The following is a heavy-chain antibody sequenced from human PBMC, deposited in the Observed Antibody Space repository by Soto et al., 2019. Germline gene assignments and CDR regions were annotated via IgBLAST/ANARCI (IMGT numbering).Heavy chain of an antibody. D-gene: IGHD6-19*01. CDR2: ISWNSGSI. V-gene: IGHV3-9*01. Sequence: GGSLRLSCVASGFTFDDYAMHWVRQAPGKGLEWVSGISWNSGSIGYADSVKGRFTISRDNAKNSLYLQMNSLRAEDTALYYCAKERNIAVAGHYFDYWGQGTLVTVSS. CDR3: AKERNIAVAGHYFDY. CDR1: GFTFDDYA. J-gene: IGHJ4*02.